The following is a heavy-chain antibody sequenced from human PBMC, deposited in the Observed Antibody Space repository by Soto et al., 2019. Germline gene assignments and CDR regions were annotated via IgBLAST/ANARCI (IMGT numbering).Heavy chain of an antibody. Sequence: SQTLSLTCAISGDGISSSSVTWNWIRQSPSRGLEWLGRTYYRSKWYNDYAEPVRSRITINPDTSKNQFSLHLNSVTPEDTAVYYCVRLIGNSWLDFWAQGTLVTVSS. CDR1: GDGISSSSVT. J-gene: IGHJ5*01. CDR3: VRLIGNSWLDF. V-gene: IGHV6-1*01. CDR2: TYYRSKWYN. D-gene: IGHD1-26*01.